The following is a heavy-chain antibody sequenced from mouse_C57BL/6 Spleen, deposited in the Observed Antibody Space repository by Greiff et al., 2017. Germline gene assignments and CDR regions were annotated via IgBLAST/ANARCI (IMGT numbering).Heavy chain of an antibody. D-gene: IGHD2-4*01. J-gene: IGHJ3*01. CDR3: TIYYDYDVGFAY. V-gene: IGHV6-3*01. Sequence: EVMLVESGGGLVQPGGSMKLSCVASGFTFSNYWMNWVRQSPEKGLEWVAQIRLKSDNYATHYAESVKGRFTISRDDSKSSVYLQMNNLRAEDTGIYYCTIYYDYDVGFAYWGQGTLVTVSA. CDR2: IRLKSDNYAT. CDR1: GFTFSNYW.